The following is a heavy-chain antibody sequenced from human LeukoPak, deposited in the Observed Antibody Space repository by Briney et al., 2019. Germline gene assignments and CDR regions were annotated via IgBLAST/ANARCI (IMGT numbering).Heavy chain of an antibody. V-gene: IGHV3-21*04. Sequence: PGGSLRLSCAASGFTFSSYRMHWVRQAPGKGLEWVSSISSSSSYIYYADSVKGRFTISRDNAKNSLYLQMNSLRAEDTAVYYCAKRDSGSWENWFDPWGQGTLVTVSS. CDR1: GFTFSSYR. D-gene: IGHD1-26*01. CDR2: ISSSSSYI. CDR3: AKRDSGSWENWFDP. J-gene: IGHJ5*02.